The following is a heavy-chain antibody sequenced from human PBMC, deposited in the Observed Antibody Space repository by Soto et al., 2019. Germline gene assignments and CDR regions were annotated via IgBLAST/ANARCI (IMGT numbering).Heavy chain of an antibody. CDR1: GGTFSSYA. J-gene: IGHJ5*02. CDR2: IIPIFGTA. V-gene: IGHV1-69*01. Sequence: QVQLVQSGAEVKKPGSSVKVSCKASGGTFSSYAISWVRQAPGQGLEWMGGIIPIFGTANYAQKFQGRVTITADESTSKAYMELSRLRSEYTAVDYCARDHVGAASPLVWFDPWGQGTLVTVSS. CDR3: ARDHVGAASPLVWFDP. D-gene: IGHD2-15*01.